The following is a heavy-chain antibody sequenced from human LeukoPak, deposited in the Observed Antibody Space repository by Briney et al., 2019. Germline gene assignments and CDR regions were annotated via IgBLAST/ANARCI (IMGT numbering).Heavy chain of an antibody. V-gene: IGHV4-34*01. CDR3: ARGDYNWNYDGYYYYYGMDV. CDR1: GGSFSGYY. J-gene: IGHJ6*02. D-gene: IGHD1-7*01. CDR2: INHSGST. Sequence: SETLSLTCAVYGGSFSGYYWSWIRQPPGNGLEWIGEINHSGSTNYNPSLKSRVTISVDTSKNQFSLKLSSVTAADTAVYYCARGDYNWNYDGYYYYYGMDVWGQGTTVTVSS.